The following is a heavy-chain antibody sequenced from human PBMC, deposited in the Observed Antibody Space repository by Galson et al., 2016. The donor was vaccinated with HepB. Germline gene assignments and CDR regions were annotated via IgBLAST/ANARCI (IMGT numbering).Heavy chain of an antibody. CDR2: INPNSGGR. CDR1: GYNFTGYY. Sequence: SVKVSCKASGYNFTGYYIHWVRQAPGQGLQWMGWINPNSGGRNYAQKFQDWVTMTRDTSINTAYMELRRLRTGDTAVYYCARGSPSDGGYFDWIRGYDRTNWFDPWGQGTLVTVSS. CDR3: ARGSPSDGGYFDWIRGYDRTNWFDP. D-gene: IGHD3-9*01. V-gene: IGHV1-2*04. J-gene: IGHJ5*02.